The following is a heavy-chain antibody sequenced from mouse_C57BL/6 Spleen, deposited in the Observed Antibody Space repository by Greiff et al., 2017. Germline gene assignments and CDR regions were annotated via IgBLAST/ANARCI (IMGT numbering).Heavy chain of an antibody. CDR3: ARDSNYGYFDV. CDR2: INPSNGGT. Sequence: QVQLQQPGTELVKPGASVKLSCKASGYTFTSYWMHWVKQRPGQGLEWIGNINPSNGGTNYNEKLKSKATLTEDKSSSTAYMQLSSLTSEDSAVYYCARDSNYGYFDVWGTGTTVTVSS. J-gene: IGHJ1*03. D-gene: IGHD2-5*01. CDR1: GYTFTSYW. V-gene: IGHV1-53*01.